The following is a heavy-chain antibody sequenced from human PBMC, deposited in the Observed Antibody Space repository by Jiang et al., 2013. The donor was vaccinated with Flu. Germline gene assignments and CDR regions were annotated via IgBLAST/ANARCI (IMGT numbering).Heavy chain of an antibody. CDR1: GFTVSSNY. CDR3: ARDGSSGYYFVLGAFDI. CDR2: IYSGGST. J-gene: IGHJ3*02. D-gene: IGHD3-22*01. V-gene: IGHV3-66*02. Sequence: GGSLRLSCAASGFTVSSNYMSWVRQAPGKGLEWVSVIYSGGSTYYADSVKGRFTISRDNSKNTLYLQMNSLRAEDTAVYYCARDGSSGYYFVLGAFDIWGQGTMVTVSS.